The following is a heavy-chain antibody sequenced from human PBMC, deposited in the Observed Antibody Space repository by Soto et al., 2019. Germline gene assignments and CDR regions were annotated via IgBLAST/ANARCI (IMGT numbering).Heavy chain of an antibody. J-gene: IGHJ6*02. D-gene: IGHD6-6*01. Sequence: QVQLVQSGAEVKKPGSSVKVSCKASGGTFSSYAISWVRQAPGQGLEWMGGIIPIFGTANYAQKFQGRVTITADESTSTAYMELSSLRSEDTAVYYCARGGAARRANYYYYYGVDVWGQGTTVTVSS. CDR2: IIPIFGTA. V-gene: IGHV1-69*01. CDR3: ARGGAARRANYYYYYGVDV. CDR1: GGTFSSYA.